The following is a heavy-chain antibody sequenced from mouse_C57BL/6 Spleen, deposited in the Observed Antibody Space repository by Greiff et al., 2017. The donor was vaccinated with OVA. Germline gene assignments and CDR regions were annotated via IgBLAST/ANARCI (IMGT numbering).Heavy chain of an antibody. CDR2: ISDGGSYT. CDR3: AREDGSSYSWFAY. D-gene: IGHD1-1*01. CDR1: GFTFSSYA. Sequence: EVKVVESGGGLVKPGGSLKLSCAASGFTFSSYAMSWVRQTPEKRLEWVATISDGGSYTYYPDNVKGRFTISRDNAKNNLYLQMSHLKSEDTAMYYCAREDGSSYSWFAYWGQGTLVTVSA. V-gene: IGHV5-4*01. J-gene: IGHJ3*01.